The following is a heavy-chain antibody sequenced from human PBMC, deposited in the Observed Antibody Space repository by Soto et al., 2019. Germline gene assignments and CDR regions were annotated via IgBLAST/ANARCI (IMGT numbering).Heavy chain of an antibody. CDR1: GYTFTGCF. CDR2: INPNSGAT. V-gene: IGHV1-2*02. CDR3: ARGGGTILAPLP. Sequence: GASVKVSCKASGYTFTGCFMHWVRQAPGRGLEWMGWINPNSGATKYAQKFQGRVTLSRDTSIRTAYMELSGLRSDDTAVYYCARGGGTILAPLPWGQGTLVTVSS. D-gene: IGHD3-3*01. J-gene: IGHJ5*02.